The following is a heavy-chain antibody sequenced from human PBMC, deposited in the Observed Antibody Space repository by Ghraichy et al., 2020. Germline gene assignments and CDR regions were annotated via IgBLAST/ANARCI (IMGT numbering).Heavy chain of an antibody. CDR2: IIPIFGTA. Sequence: SVKVSCKASGGTFSSYVINWVRQAPGQGLEWMGGIIPIFGTANYAQKFQGRVTITADESTSTAYMELSSLRSEDTAVYYCASAGMNLKYDTSVYYYGMDVWGQGTTVTVSS. CDR1: GGTFSSYV. J-gene: IGHJ6*02. CDR3: ASAGMNLKYDTSVYYYGMDV. D-gene: IGHD3-9*01. V-gene: IGHV1-69*13.